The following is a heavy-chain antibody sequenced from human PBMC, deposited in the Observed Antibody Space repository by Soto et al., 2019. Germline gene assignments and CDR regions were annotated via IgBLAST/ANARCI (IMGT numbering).Heavy chain of an antibody. V-gene: IGHV4-39*01. J-gene: IGHJ5*02. D-gene: IGHD3-10*01. CDR2: IYYSGST. CDR1: GGSISSSSYY. Sequence: QLQLQESGPGLVKPSETLSLTCTVSGGSISSSSYYWGWIRQPPGKGLEWIGSIYYSGSTSYNPSLKSRVTISVDTSKNQFSLKLSSVTAADAAVYYCARRITMVRGVISMGWFDPWGQGTLVTVSS. CDR3: ARRITMVRGVISMGWFDP.